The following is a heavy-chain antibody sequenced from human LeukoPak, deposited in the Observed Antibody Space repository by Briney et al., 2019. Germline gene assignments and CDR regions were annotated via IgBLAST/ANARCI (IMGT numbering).Heavy chain of an antibody. D-gene: IGHD2-15*01. Sequence: GGSLRLSCAVSGFTFSGHWMFWVRQAPGKGLEWVSSTNSDGSSRGYTDSVKGRFTVSRDNAKNTLYLQMNSLRAEDTAVYYCASSAAAAQYYFNYWGRGTLVTVSS. CDR1: GFTFSGHW. V-gene: IGHV3-74*01. CDR2: TNSDGSSR. J-gene: IGHJ4*02. CDR3: ASSAAAAQYYFNY.